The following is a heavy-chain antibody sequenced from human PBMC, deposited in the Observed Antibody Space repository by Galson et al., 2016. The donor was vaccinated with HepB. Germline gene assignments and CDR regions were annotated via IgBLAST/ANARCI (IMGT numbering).Heavy chain of an antibody. CDR2: ISSSGSTI. V-gene: IGHV3-48*03. CDR3: ATERDCSGGSCYSGPDAFDL. CDR1: GFIFNNYE. J-gene: IGHJ3*01. D-gene: IGHD2-15*01. Sequence: LRLSCAASGFIFNNYEVNWVRQAPGRGLEWVSYISSSGSTIYYADSVKGRFTISRDNGKNSLYLQMNSLRAEDTAIYYCATERDCSGGSCYSGPDAFDLWGQGTMVTVSS.